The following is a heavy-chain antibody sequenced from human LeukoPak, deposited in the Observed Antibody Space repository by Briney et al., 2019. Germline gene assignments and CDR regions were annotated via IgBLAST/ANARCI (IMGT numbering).Heavy chain of an antibody. D-gene: IGHD6-13*01. CDR2: ISSYGSNK. CDR3: AKEISSSSSWYGDDAFDI. Sequence: GGSLRLSCAVSKFSFSVYTMHWVRQAPGKGLEWVALISSYGSNKYYAESVKGRFTISRDDSKNTVYLQMNSLRAEDTAVYYCAKEISSSSSWYGDDAFDIWGQGTMVIVSS. V-gene: IGHV3-30-3*01. CDR1: KFSFSVYT. J-gene: IGHJ3*02.